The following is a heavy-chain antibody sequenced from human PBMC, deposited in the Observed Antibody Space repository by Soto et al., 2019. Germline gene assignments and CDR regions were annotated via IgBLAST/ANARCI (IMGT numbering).Heavy chain of an antibody. CDR3: ARRITMVREYYYYGMDV. V-gene: IGHV3-23*01. CDR2: ISGSGGST. CDR1: GFTFSSYA. D-gene: IGHD3-10*01. J-gene: IGHJ6*02. Sequence: LRLSCAAYGFTFSSYAMSWVRQAPGKGPEWVSAISGSGGSTYYADSVKGRFTISRDNSKNTLYLQMNSLRAEDTAVYYCARRITMVREYYYYGMDVWGQGTTVTVSS.